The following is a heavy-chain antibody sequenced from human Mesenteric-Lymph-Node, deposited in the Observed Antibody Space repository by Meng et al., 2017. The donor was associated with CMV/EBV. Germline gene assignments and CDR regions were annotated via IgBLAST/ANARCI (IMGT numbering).Heavy chain of an antibody. CDR3: ARVGRRGGYYFDY. V-gene: IGHV3-48*04. CDR1: GFTFSRSA. J-gene: IGHJ4*02. CDR2: ISSSSGTI. Sequence: GESLKISCAASGFTFSRSAMHWVRQAPGKGLEWVSYISSSSGTIYYADSVRGRFTISRDNAKNSLYLQMNSLRAEDTAVYYCARVGRRGGYYFDYWGQGTLVTVSS. D-gene: IGHD5-24*01.